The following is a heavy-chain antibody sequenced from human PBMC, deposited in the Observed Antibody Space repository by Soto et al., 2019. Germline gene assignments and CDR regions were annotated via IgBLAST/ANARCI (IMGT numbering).Heavy chain of an antibody. CDR2: ISGSGGST. CDR3: AKDRGYNWNY. Sequence: GSLILSCAASGSTFSSYAMSWVRQAPGKGLEWVSAISGSGGSTYYADSVKGRFTISRDNSKNTLYLQMNSLRAEDTAVYYCAKDRGYNWNYWGQGTLVTVYS. V-gene: IGHV3-23*01. CDR1: GSTFSSYA. J-gene: IGHJ4*02. D-gene: IGHD1-20*01.